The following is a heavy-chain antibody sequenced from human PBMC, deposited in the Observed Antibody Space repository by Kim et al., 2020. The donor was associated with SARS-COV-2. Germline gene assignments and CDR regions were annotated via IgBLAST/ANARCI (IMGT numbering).Heavy chain of an antibody. Sequence: SVKVSCKASGGTFSSYAISWVRQAPGQGLEWMGGIIPIFGTANYAQKFQGRVTITADESTSTAYMELSSLRSEDTAVYYCARSDGVRYCSSTSCYDGHYYYYYYGMDVWGQGTTVTVSS. CDR1: GGTFSSYA. CDR3: ARSDGVRYCSSTSCYDGHYYYYYYGMDV. V-gene: IGHV1-69*13. D-gene: IGHD2-2*01. J-gene: IGHJ6*02. CDR2: IIPIFGTA.